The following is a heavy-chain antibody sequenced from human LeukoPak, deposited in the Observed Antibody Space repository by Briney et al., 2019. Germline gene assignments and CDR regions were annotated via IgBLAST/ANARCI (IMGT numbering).Heavy chain of an antibody. J-gene: IGHJ4*02. Sequence: SETLSLTCSVSDDSITMYYWGWIRQPPGKGLEWIGNIYYSGSTYYNASLQSRVTISIDTSKNQFSLRLNFVTAADTAMYFCVKSGGYGLIDYWGQGTLVTVSS. D-gene: IGHD1-26*01. CDR1: DDSITMYY. V-gene: IGHV4-39*01. CDR3: VKSGGYGLIDY. CDR2: IYYSGST.